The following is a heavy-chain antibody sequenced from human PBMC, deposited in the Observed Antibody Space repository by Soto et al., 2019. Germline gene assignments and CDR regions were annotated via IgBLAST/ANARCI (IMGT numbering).Heavy chain of an antibody. J-gene: IGHJ4*02. CDR3: ARAEGHRAPFDY. CDR2: IFYSGST. Sequence: ASETLSLTCTVSGGSISSSSYYWGWIRQPPGKGLEWIGSIFYSGSTYYNPSLKSRVTISVDTSKNQFSLQLNSVTPEDTAVYYCARAEGHRAPFDYWGQGTLVTVSS. CDR1: GGSISSSSYY. V-gene: IGHV4-39*01.